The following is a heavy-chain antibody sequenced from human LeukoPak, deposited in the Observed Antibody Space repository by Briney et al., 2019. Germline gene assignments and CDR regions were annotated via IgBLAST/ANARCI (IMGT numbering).Heavy chain of an antibody. D-gene: IGHD5-24*01. V-gene: IGHV3-74*03. CDR1: GFTFSSYW. CDR3: ARGRDGAFDI. Sequence: GGSLRLSCVASGFTFSSYWMHWVRQAPGKGLVWVSCIKSDGSSTTFADSVKGRFTISRANAKNTLYLQMNSLRVEDTAVYYCARGRDGAFDIWGQGTMVTASS. CDR2: IKSDGSST. J-gene: IGHJ3*02.